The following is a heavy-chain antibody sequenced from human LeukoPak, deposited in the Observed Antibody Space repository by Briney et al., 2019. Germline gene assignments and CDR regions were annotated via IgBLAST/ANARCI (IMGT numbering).Heavy chain of an antibody. CDR1: GFTFNRRG. V-gene: IGHV3-30*02. CDR3: AKDGDDRIDY. J-gene: IGHJ4*02. Sequence: GGSLRLSCAASGFTFNRRGMHWVRQAPGKGLEWVAFIRYDGGETFYADFVKGRFTISRDNSKNTLSLQLNTLRPEDTALYYCAKDGDDRIDYWGPGTLVTVSS. D-gene: IGHD7-27*01. CDR2: IRYDGGET.